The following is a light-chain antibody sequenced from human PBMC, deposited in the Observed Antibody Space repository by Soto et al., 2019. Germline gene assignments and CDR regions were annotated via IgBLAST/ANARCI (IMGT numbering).Light chain of an antibody. CDR3: QQSYRNPRT. Sequence: DIQMTQSPSFLSASAGDRVTIFCRASQSISNFLHWYQQNPGKAPKLLIYSASNLESGVPPRFGASGSGTDFTLTISSLQPEDFATYYCQQSYRNPRTFGLGTRWIA. CDR1: QSISNF. J-gene: IGKJ1*01. CDR2: SAS. V-gene: IGKV1-39*01.